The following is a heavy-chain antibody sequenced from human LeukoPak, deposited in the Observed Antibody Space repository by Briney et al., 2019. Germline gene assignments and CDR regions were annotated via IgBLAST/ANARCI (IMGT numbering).Heavy chain of an antibody. D-gene: IGHD5/OR15-5a*01. CDR3: ARDLPIGY. Sequence: PSETLSLTCTVSGGSISSGGYYWSWIRQPPGKGLEWIGYIYHSGSTYYNPSLKSRVTISVDRSKNQFSLKLSSVTAADTAVYYCARDLPIGYWGQGTLVTVSS. J-gene: IGHJ4*02. CDR1: GGSISSGGYY. CDR2: IYHSGST. V-gene: IGHV4-30-2*01.